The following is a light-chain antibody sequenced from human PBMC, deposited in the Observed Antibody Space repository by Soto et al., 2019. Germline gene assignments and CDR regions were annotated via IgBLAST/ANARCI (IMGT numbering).Light chain of an antibody. CDR1: QSVSSN. CDR3: QQYGSSLFT. V-gene: IGKV3-20*01. Sequence: EIVMTQSPATLSVSPGERATLSCRASQSVSSNLAWYQQKPGQAPSLLIYGASSRATGIPERFSGSVSETDFTLTITRLEPEDFAVYYCQQYGSSLFTFGPGTKVDIK. CDR2: GAS. J-gene: IGKJ3*01.